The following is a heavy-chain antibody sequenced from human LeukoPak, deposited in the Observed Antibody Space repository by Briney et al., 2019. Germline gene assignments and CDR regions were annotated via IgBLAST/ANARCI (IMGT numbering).Heavy chain of an antibody. CDR2: MNPNSGNT. J-gene: IGHJ4*02. CDR3: ARGQRVISTMVRGVKKPPDY. Sequence: ASVKVSCKASGYTFTSYDINWVRQAPGQGLEWMGWMNPNSGNTGYAQKFQGRVTMTRNTSISTAYMELSSLRSEDTAVYYCARGQRVISTMVRGVKKPPDYWGQGTLVTVSS. V-gene: IGHV1-8*01. D-gene: IGHD3-10*01. CDR1: GYTFTSYD.